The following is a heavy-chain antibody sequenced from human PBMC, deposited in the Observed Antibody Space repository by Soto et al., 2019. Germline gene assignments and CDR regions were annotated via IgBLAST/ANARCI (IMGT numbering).Heavy chain of an antibody. V-gene: IGHV3-23*01. CDR3: AKDQGQPLLGYCSSTSCRRYNYYYYYYGMDV. CDR2: ISGSGGST. CDR1: GFTFSSYA. Sequence: GGSLRLSCAASGFTFSSYAMSWVRQAPGKGLEWVSAISGSGGSTYYADSVKGRFTISRDNSKNTLYLQMNSLRAEDTAVYYCAKDQGQPLLGYCSSTSCRRYNYYYYYYGMDVWGQGTTVTVSS. D-gene: IGHD2-2*01. J-gene: IGHJ6*02.